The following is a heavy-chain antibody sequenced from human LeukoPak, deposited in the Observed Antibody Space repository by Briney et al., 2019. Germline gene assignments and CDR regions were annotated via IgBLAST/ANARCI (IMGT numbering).Heavy chain of an antibody. Sequence: SETLSLTCTVSGASIRSYFWSWIRQPPGKGLEWIGYIYYSGTTNHNPSLKSRVTISVDTSKNQFSLNLSSVTAADTAVYYCARFAYCGGHCWYYFDYWGQGSLVTVSS. CDR2: IYYSGTT. CDR3: ARFAYCGGHCWYYFDY. J-gene: IGHJ4*02. CDR1: GASIRSYF. D-gene: IGHD2-21*02. V-gene: IGHV4-59*01.